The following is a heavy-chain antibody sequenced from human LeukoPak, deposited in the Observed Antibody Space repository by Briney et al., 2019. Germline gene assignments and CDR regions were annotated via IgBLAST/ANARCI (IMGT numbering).Heavy chain of an antibody. Sequence: GASVKVSCKASGYIFSTYGITWVRQAPGQGLEWMGWISAYNSNTRYAQKVQGRVTMTTDTSTTTAYMELRSLRSDDTAVYYCAKAPNYSGSGGPLFEYWGQGTLVTVSS. CDR1: GYIFSTYG. J-gene: IGHJ4*02. D-gene: IGHD3-10*01. CDR2: ISAYNSNT. V-gene: IGHV1-18*01. CDR3: AKAPNYSGSGGPLFEY.